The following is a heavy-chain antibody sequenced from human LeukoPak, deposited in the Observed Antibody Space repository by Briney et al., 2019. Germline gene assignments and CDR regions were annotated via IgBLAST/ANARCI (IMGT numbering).Heavy chain of an antibody. D-gene: IGHD5-24*01. CDR3: ARVGVEMATIFHGMAIDY. CDR2: INHSGST. Sequence: SETLSLTCAVYGGSFSGYYWSWIRQPPGKGPEWIGEINHSGSTNYNPSLKSRVTISVDTSKNQFSLKLSSVTAADTAVYYCARVGVEMATIFHGMAIDYWGQGTLVTVSS. J-gene: IGHJ4*02. V-gene: IGHV4-34*01. CDR1: GGSFSGYY.